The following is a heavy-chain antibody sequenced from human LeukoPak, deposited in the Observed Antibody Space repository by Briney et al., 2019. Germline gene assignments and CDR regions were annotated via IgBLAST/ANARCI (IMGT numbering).Heavy chain of an antibody. CDR2: ISLSGQT. CDR1: GGSIRSTNW. CDR3: SRESGAFCPFGY. Sequence: SETLSLTCGVSGGSIRSTNWWSWVRQPPGQGLEWIGEISLSGQTNFNPSLNGRVTMSLDESRNQLSLKLTSETAADTAIYYCSRESGAFCPFGYWGQGTLVIVPP. V-gene: IGHV4/OR15-8*02. J-gene: IGHJ4*02. D-gene: IGHD1-26*01.